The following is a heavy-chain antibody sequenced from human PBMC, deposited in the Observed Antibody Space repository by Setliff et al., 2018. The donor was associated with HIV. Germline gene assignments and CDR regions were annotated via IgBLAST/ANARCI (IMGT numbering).Heavy chain of an antibody. D-gene: IGHD3-16*01. J-gene: IGHJ6*03. V-gene: IGHV1-69*02. Sequence: SVKVSCKASGGTFSSYTINWVRQAPGQGLEWMGRSIPILGIGNDEQAQKFKGRVTFTADKSTSTVYMELSSLRAEDTAVYYCARCGAGEWHLYMDVWGKGTAVTVSS. CDR2: SIPILGIG. CDR1: GGTFSSYT. CDR3: ARCGAGEWHLYMDV.